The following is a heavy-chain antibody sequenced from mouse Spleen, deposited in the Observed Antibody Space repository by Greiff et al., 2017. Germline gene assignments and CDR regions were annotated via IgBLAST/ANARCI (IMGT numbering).Heavy chain of an antibody. J-gene: IGHJ3*01. CDR3: ARDGYYRYEAWFAY. CDR1: GFTFSDYG. D-gene: IGHD2-14*01. CDR2: ISSGSSTI. V-gene: IGHV5-17*01. Sequence: EVKLVESGGGLVKPGGSLKLSCAASGFTFSDYGMHWVRQAPEKGLEWVAYISSGSSTIYYADTVKGRFTISRDNAKNTLFLQMTSLRSEDTAMYYCARDGYYRYEAWFAYWGQGTLVTVSA.